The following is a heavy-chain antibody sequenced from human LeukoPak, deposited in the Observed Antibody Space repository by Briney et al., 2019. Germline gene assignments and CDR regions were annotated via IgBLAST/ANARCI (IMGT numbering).Heavy chain of an antibody. CDR2: IYTSGST. V-gene: IGHV4-4*07. CDR1: GGSISSYY. Sequence: SETLSLTCTVSGGSISSYYWSWIRQPAGKGLEWIGRIYTSGSTNYNPSLKGRVTMSVDTSKNQFSLKLSSVTAADTAVYYCARSRRYFDWIDYWGQGTLVTVSS. CDR3: ARSRRYFDWIDY. D-gene: IGHD3-9*01. J-gene: IGHJ4*02.